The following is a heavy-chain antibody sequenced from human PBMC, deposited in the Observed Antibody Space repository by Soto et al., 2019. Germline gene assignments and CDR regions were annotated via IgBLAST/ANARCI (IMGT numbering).Heavy chain of an antibody. CDR3: ARSSYYYDSSGYYFSVTFDY. V-gene: IGHV3-13*01. Sequence: PGGSLRLSCAASGFTFSSYDMHWVRQATGKGLEWVSAIGTAGDTYYPGSVKGRFTISRENAKNSLYLQMNSLRAEDTAVYYCARSSYYYDSSGYYFSVTFDYWGQGTLVTVSS. J-gene: IGHJ4*02. CDR2: IGTAGDT. D-gene: IGHD3-22*01. CDR1: GFTFSSYD.